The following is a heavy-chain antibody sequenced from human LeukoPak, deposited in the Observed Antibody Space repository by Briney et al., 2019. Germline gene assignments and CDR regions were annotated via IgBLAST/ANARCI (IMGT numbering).Heavy chain of an antibody. CDR1: GGSISSYY. CDR2: IYYSGST. J-gene: IGHJ5*02. D-gene: IGHD4-11*01. V-gene: IGHV4-59*08. Sequence: SETLSLTCTVSGGSISSYYWSWIRQPPGKRLEWIGYIYYSGSTNYNPSLKSRVTISVDTSKNQFSLKLSSVTAADTAVYYCARHVSNYGVQENWFDPWGQGTLVTVSS. CDR3: ARHVSNYGVQENWFDP.